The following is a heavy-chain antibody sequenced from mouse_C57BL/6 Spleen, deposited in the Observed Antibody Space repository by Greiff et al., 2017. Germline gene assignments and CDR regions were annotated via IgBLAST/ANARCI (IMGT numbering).Heavy chain of an antibody. CDR3: ARGSYGSSPFDY. CDR2: IDPSDSYT. CDR1: GYTFTSYW. Sequence: QVQLQQPGAELVRPGTSVKLSCKASGYTFTSYWMHWVKQRPGQGLEWIGVIDPSDSYTKYNQKFKGKATLTVDTSSSTAYMQLSSLTSEDSAVYYCARGSYGSSPFDYWGQGTTLTVSS. D-gene: IGHD1-1*01. J-gene: IGHJ2*01. V-gene: IGHV1-59*01.